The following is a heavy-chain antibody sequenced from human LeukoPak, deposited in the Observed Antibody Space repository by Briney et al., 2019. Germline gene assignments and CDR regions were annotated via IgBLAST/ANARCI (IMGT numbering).Heavy chain of an antibody. J-gene: IGHJ4*02. D-gene: IGHD4-17*01. Sequence: EASVKVSCKASGYTFTSYAMHWVRQAPGQRLEWMGWINAGNGNTKYSQKLQGRVTMTTDTSTSTAYMELRSLRSDDTAVYYCAMTDYGSYWGQGTLVTVSS. CDR3: AMTDYGSY. CDR1: GYTFTSYA. CDR2: INAGNGNT. V-gene: IGHV1-3*01.